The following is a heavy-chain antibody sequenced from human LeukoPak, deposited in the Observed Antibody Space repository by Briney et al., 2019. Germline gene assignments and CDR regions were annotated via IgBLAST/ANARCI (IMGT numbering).Heavy chain of an antibody. CDR2: VSNGGSST. Sequence: GGSLRLSCVASGFDFGTYAMSWVRQAPGKGPEWVSTVSNGGSSTYYADSVRGRFTVSRDNSKNTLYLQMNSPRAEDTATYYCAKGRYDSSGFNWAAWGQGTLVTVSS. CDR1: GFDFGTYA. V-gene: IGHV3-23*01. D-gene: IGHD3-22*01. J-gene: IGHJ4*02. CDR3: AKGRYDSSGFNWAA.